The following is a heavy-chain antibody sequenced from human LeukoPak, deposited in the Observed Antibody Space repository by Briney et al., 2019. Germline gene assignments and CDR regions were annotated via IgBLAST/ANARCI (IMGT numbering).Heavy chain of an antibody. CDR1: GGSISSYY. CDR3: ATLASSVVTAPIDY. D-gene: IGHD4-23*01. Sequence: SETLSLTRTVSGGSISSYYWSWIRQPPGKGLEWIGYIYYSGSTNYNPSLKSRVTISVDTSKNQFSLKLSSVTAADTAVYHCATLASSVVTAPIDYWGQGTLVTVSS. CDR2: IYYSGST. V-gene: IGHV4-59*01. J-gene: IGHJ4*02.